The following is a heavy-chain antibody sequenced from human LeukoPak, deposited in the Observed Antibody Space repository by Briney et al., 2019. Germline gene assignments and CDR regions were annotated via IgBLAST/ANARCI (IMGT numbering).Heavy chain of an antibody. V-gene: IGHV1-2*02. J-gene: IGHJ4*02. Sequence: GASVKVSCKASGYTFTGYYMHWVRQAPEQGLEWMGWINPNSGGTNYAQKFQGRVTMTRDTSISTAYMELSRLTSDDAAVYYCARDGAVAGTAYPEYWGQGTLVTVSS. CDR3: ARDGAVAGTAYPEY. CDR2: INPNSGGT. D-gene: IGHD6-19*01. CDR1: GYTFTGYY.